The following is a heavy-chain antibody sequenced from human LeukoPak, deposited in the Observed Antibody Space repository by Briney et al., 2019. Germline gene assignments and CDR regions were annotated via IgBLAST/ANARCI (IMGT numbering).Heavy chain of an antibody. CDR3: ARSRLGRASAGKKYYYYGMDV. J-gene: IGHJ6*02. CDR2: ISYDGSNR. D-gene: IGHD6-13*01. CDR1: GFNFRTYA. Sequence: GGSLRLSCAASGFNFRTYAMYWVRQAPGKGLEWVAVISYDGSNRYYADSVKGRFTISRDNSKNTLYLQMNGLRAEDTAVYYCARSRLGRASAGKKYYYYGMDVWGQGTTVTVSS. V-gene: IGHV3-30*04.